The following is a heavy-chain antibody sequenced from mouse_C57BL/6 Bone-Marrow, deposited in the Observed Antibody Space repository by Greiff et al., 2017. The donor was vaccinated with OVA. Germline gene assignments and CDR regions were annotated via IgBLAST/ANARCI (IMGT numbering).Heavy chain of an antibody. D-gene: IGHD3-2*02. CDR2: ISDGGSYT. CDR1: GFTFSSYA. Sequence: EVKLVESGGGLVKPGGSLKLSCAASGFTFSSYAMSWVRQTPEKRLEWVATISDGGSYTYYPDNVKGRFTISRDNAKNNPYLQMSHLKSEDTAVYYCARDSSGLYYYAMDYWGQGTSVTVSS. J-gene: IGHJ4*01. V-gene: IGHV5-4*03. CDR3: ARDSSGLYYYAMDY.